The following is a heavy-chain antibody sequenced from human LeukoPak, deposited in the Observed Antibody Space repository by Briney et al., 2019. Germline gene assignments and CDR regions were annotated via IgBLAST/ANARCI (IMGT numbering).Heavy chain of an antibody. CDR2: IIPIFGTA. CDR1: GYTFINSG. Sequence: SVKVSCKASGYTFINSGITWVRQAPGQGLEWMGGIIPIFGTANYAQKFQGRVTITTDESTSTAYMELSSLRSEDTAVYYCAMIGVGDFDYWGQGTLVTVSS. CDR3: AMIGVGDFDY. J-gene: IGHJ4*02. V-gene: IGHV1-69*05. D-gene: IGHD3-3*01.